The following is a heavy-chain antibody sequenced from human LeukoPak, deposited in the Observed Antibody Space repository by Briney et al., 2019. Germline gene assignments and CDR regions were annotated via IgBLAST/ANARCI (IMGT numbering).Heavy chain of an antibody. V-gene: IGHV1-8*02. CDR1: GYTFTGYY. D-gene: IGHD2-2*01. CDR3: ARGLQAASCYDY. J-gene: IGHJ4*02. Sequence: GASVKVSCKASGYTFTGYYMHWVRQAPGQGLEWMGWMNPNSGNTGYAQKFQGRVTMTRNTSISTAYMELSSLRSEDTAVYYCARGLQAASCYDYWGQGTLVTVSS. CDR2: MNPNSGNT.